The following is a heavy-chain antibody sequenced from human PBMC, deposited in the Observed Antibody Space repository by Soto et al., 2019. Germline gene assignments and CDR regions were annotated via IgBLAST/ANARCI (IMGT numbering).Heavy chain of an antibody. CDR1: GGSISSGGYY. D-gene: IGHD5-18*01. CDR2: IYYSGST. CDR3: ARDTPRGYSYGSFDY. Sequence: SETLSLTCTVSGGSISSGGYYWSWIRQHPGKGLEWIGYIYYSGSTYYNPSLKSRVTISVDTSKNQFSLKLSSVTATDTAVYYCARDTPRGYSYGSFDYWGQGTLVTVSS. J-gene: IGHJ4*02. V-gene: IGHV4-31*03.